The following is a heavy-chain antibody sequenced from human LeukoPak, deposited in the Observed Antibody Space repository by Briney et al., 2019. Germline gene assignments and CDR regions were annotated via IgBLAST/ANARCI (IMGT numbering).Heavy chain of an antibody. CDR1: GFTFSSYG. J-gene: IGHJ6*02. D-gene: IGHD4-17*01. V-gene: IGHV3-30*02. Sequence: GGSLRLSCAASGFTFSSYGMHWVRQAPGKGLEWVAFIRYDGSNKYYADSVKGRFTISRDNSKNTLYLQMNSLRAEDTAVYYCARVSTVTRPYYYYGMDVWGQGTTVTVSS. CDR2: IRYDGSNK. CDR3: ARVSTVTRPYYYYGMDV.